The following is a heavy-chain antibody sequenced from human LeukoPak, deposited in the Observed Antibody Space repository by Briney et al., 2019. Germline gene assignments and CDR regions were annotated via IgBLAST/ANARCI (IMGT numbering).Heavy chain of an antibody. CDR2: ISSSSSYI. D-gene: IGHD3-10*01. V-gene: IGHV3-21*01. Sequence: GGSLRLSCAASGFTFSSFSMNWVRQAPGKGLEWVSSISSSSSYIYYAGSVKGRFTISRDNAKNSLYLQMNSLRAEDTAMYYCARDDYYGSGSYWGAFDIWGQGTMVTVSS. CDR3: ARDDYYGSGSYWGAFDI. CDR1: GFTFSSFS. J-gene: IGHJ3*02.